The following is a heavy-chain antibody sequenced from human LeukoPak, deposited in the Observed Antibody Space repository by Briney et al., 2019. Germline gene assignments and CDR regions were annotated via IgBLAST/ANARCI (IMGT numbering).Heavy chain of an antibody. CDR1: GLTFSNYG. V-gene: IGHV3-23*01. J-gene: IGHJ4*02. CDR3: ARAKPKNMVRGLIMRRESRYYFDY. Sequence: GGSLRLSCAASGLTFSNYGMSWVRQAPGKGLEWVSAISGSGGNTYYADSVKGRFTISRDNSKNTLYLQMNSLRAEDTAVYYCARAKPKNMVRGLIMRRESRYYFDYWGQGTLVTVSS. CDR2: ISGSGGNT. D-gene: IGHD3-10*01.